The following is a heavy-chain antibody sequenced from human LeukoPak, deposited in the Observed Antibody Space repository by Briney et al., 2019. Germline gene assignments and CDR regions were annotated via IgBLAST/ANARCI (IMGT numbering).Heavy chain of an antibody. J-gene: IGHJ5*02. CDR2: INPNSGGT. D-gene: IGHD2-15*01. Sequence: ASVKVSCKASGYTFTGYYMHWVRQAPGQGLEWMGWINPNSGGTNYAQKFQGRVTMTRDTSISTAYMEPSRLRSDDTAVYYCARDPVVAATPGENWFDPWGQGTLVTVSS. V-gene: IGHV1-2*02. CDR1: GYTFTGYY. CDR3: ARDPVVAATPGENWFDP.